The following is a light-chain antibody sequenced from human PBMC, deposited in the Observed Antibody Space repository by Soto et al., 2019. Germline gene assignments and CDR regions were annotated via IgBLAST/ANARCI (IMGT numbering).Light chain of an antibody. Sequence: DVVMTQSPLSLPVTLGQPASISCRSSQSLVYSDGNTYLNWFQQRPGQSPRRLIYKVSNRDSGVPDKFSGSESGTDFTLEISRVEAEDVGVYYCMQGTHWPLFGQGTRLEIK. CDR3: MQGTHWPL. J-gene: IGKJ5*01. V-gene: IGKV2-30*01. CDR1: QSLVYSDGNTY. CDR2: KVS.